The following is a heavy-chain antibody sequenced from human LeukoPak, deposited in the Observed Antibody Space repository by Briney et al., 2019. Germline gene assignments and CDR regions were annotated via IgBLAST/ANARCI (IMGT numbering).Heavy chain of an antibody. CDR3: ASRRYYYDSNGFLSF. J-gene: IGHJ4*02. D-gene: IGHD3-22*01. V-gene: IGHV3-53*01. Sequence: GGSLRLSCAASGFTVSSNYMSWVRQAPGKGLEWVSVIYSGGRTYYADSVKGRFTISRDNSKNTLYLQMNSLRAEDTAIYYCASRRYYYDSNGFLSFWGQGTLVTVSS. CDR1: GFTVSSNY. CDR2: IYSGGRT.